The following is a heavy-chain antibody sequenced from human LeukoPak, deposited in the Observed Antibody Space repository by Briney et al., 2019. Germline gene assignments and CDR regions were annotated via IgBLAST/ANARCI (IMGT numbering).Heavy chain of an antibody. V-gene: IGHV4-34*01. Sequence: SETLSLTCAVYGGSFSGYYWSWIRQPPGKGLEWIGSIYYSGSTYYNPSLKSRVTISVDTSKNQFSLKLSSVTAADTAVYYCAGDGYYFLDYWGQGTLVTVSS. D-gene: IGHD3-22*01. CDR2: IYYSGST. J-gene: IGHJ4*02. CDR1: GGSFSGYY. CDR3: AGDGYYFLDY.